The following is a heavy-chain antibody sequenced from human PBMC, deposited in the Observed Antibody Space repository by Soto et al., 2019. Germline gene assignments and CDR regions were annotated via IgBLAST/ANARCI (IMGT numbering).Heavy chain of an antibody. CDR2: ISYDGSNK. V-gene: IGHV3-30-3*01. Sequence: GGSLRLSCAASGFTFSSYAMHWVRQAPGKGLERVAVISYDGSNKYYADSVKGRFTISRDNSKNTLYLQMNSLRAEDTAVYYCARDPGVDTAMVTFDYWGQGTLVTVSS. D-gene: IGHD5-18*01. CDR3: ARDPGVDTAMVTFDY. CDR1: GFTFSSYA. J-gene: IGHJ4*02.